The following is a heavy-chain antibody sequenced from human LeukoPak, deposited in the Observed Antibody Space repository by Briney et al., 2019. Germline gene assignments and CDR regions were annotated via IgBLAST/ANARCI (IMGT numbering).Heavy chain of an antibody. CDR3: AKDGMYSSSSSYYFDY. V-gene: IGHV3-23*01. CDR1: GFTFSSYA. D-gene: IGHD6-6*01. J-gene: IGHJ4*02. Sequence: GGSLRLSCAASGFTFSSYAMSWVRQAPGKGLEWVSAISGSGGSTYYADSVEGRFTISRDNSKNTLYLQMNSLRVEDTAIYYCAKDGMYSSSSSYYFDYWGQGTLVTVSS. CDR2: ISGSGGST.